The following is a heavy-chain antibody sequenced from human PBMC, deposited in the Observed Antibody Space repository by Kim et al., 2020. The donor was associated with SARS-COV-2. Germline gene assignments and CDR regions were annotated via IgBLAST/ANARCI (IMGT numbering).Heavy chain of an antibody. CDR2: LYYSGTT. CDR1: GGSISSSSYY. CDR3: ASLSSFMIMFGGVIVPSSYYFHY. J-gene: IGHJ4*02. V-gene: IGHV4-39*01. Sequence: SETLSLTCTVSGGSISSSSYYWGWIRQPPGQGLEWIGSLYYSGTTYYNPPLKSRATISVDTSKNQFSLKLSSVTAAATAVYYCASLSSFMIMFGGVIVPSSYYFHYWGQRPLVTVSS. D-gene: IGHD3-16*02.